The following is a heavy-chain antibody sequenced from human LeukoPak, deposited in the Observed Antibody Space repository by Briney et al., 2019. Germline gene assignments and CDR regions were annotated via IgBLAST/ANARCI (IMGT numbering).Heavy chain of an antibody. V-gene: IGHV1-2*02. CDR3: ARDPRYYYDSSGYYYPYYFDY. J-gene: IGHJ4*02. D-gene: IGHD3-22*01. CDR2: INPNSGGT. CDR1: GYTFTSYG. Sequence: ASVKVSCKASGYTFTSYGISWVRQAPGQGLEWMGWINPNSGGTNYAQKFQGRVTMTRDTSISTAYMELSRLRSDDTAVYYCARDPRYYYDSSGYYYPYYFDYWGQGTLVTVSS.